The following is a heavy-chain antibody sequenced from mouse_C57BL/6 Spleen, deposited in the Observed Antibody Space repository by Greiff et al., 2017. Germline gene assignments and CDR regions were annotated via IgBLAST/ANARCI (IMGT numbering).Heavy chain of an antibody. CDR3: ARSDGYYPYYFDD. Sequence: EVQLQQSGAELVKPGASVKLSCTASGFNIKDYYMHWVKQRTEQGLEWIGRIDPEDGETKYAPKFQGKATMTADTSSNTAYLQLSSLTSEDTAVYYCARSDGYYPYYFDDWGQGTTLTVAS. CDR2: IDPEDGET. J-gene: IGHJ2*01. CDR1: GFNIKDYY. D-gene: IGHD2-3*01. V-gene: IGHV14-2*01.